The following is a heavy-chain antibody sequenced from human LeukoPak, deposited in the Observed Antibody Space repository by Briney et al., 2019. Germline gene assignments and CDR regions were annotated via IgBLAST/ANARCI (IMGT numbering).Heavy chain of an antibody. D-gene: IGHD1-26*01. CDR3: ARHRGESGSYWDSYYYYMDV. CDR1: GDSISSSSYY. Sequence: SQTLSLTCTVSGDSISSSSYYWGWIRQPPGKGLEWIGSIYYSGSTYYNPSLKSRVTISADTSKNQFSLKLSSVTAADTAVYYCARHRGESGSYWDSYYYYMDVWGKGTTVTISS. J-gene: IGHJ6*03. V-gene: IGHV4-39*01. CDR2: IYYSGST.